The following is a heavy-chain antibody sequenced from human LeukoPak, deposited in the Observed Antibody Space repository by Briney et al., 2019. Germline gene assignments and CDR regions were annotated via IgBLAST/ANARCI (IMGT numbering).Heavy chain of an antibody. CDR1: GGSISSSSYY. Sequence: SETLSLTCTVSGGSISSSSYYWGWIRQPPGKGLEWIGSIYYSGSTYYNPSLKSRVTISVDTSKNQFSLKLSSVTAADTAVYYCAGDRMVRGVSRWFDPWGQGTLVTVSS. CDR2: IYYSGST. J-gene: IGHJ5*02. CDR3: AGDRMVRGVSRWFDP. D-gene: IGHD3-10*01. V-gene: IGHV4-39*07.